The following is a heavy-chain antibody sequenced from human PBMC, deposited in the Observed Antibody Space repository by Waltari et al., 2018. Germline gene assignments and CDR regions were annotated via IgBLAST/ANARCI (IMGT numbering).Heavy chain of an antibody. CDR3: ARDGKPGYYDSSGYFDY. J-gene: IGHJ4*02. CDR2: ISAYNGNT. CDR1: GYTFTSEG. D-gene: IGHD3-22*01. V-gene: IGHV1-18*01. Sequence: QVQLVQSGAEVKKPGASVKVSCKASGYTFTSEGISCVRQAPGQGLEWMGWISAYNGNTNDAQKLQGRVTMTTDTSTSTAYMELRSLRSDDTAVYYCARDGKPGYYDSSGYFDYWGQGTLVTVSS.